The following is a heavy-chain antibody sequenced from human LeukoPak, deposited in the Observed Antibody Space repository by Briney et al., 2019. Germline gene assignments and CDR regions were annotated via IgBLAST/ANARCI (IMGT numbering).Heavy chain of an antibody. V-gene: IGHV4-34*01. CDR1: GGSFSGYY. J-gene: IGHJ5*02. Sequence: SETLSLTCAVYGGSFSGYYWSWIRQPPGKGLEWIGEINHSGSTNYNPSLKSRVTISVDTSKNQFSLKLSSVTAADTAVYYCARGLLWFGESWFDPWGRGTLVTVSS. CDR2: INHSGST. D-gene: IGHD3-10*01. CDR3: ARGLLWFGESWFDP.